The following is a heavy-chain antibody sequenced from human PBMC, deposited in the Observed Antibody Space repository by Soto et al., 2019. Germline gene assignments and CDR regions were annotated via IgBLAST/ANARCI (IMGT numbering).Heavy chain of an antibody. D-gene: IGHD3-22*01. CDR2: IGSGGSFI. CDR3: VCLYDSSGYYYFDY. Sequence: GGSLRLSCAASGFTFSRYSMNWVRQAPGRGPEWVSSIGSGGSFIYYADSLKGRFTISRDNAKNSLYLQMTSLRAEDTAVYYCVCLYDSSGYYYFDYWGQGTPVTVSS. CDR1: GFTFSRYS. V-gene: IGHV3-21*01. J-gene: IGHJ4*01.